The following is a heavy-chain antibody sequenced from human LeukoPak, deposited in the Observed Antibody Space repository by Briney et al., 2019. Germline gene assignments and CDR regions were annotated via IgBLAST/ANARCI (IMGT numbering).Heavy chain of an antibody. CDR2: IYTSGST. V-gene: IGHV4-4*09. CDR3: ASTRVVMVRGVTAFDY. J-gene: IGHJ4*02. D-gene: IGHD3-10*01. CDR1: GGSISSYY. Sequence: PSETLSLTCTVSGGSISSYYWSWIRQPPGKGLEWIGYIYTSGSTNYNPSLKSRVTISVGTSKNQFSLKLSSVTAADTAVYYCASTRVVMVRGVTAFDYWGQGTLVTVSS.